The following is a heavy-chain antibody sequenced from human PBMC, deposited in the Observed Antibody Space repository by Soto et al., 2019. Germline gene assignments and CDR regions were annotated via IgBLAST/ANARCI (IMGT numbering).Heavy chain of an antibody. D-gene: IGHD6-19*01. CDR3: ARVVAGRIDY. V-gene: IGHV4-31*03. J-gene: IGHJ4*02. CDR1: GGSISSGGYY. CDR2: IYYSGST. Sequence: LSLTCTVSGGSISSGGYYWSWIRQHPGKGLEWIGYIYYSGSTSYNPSLKSRVTISVDTSKNQFSLKLSSVTAADTAVYYGARVVAGRIDYWGQGTLVTVSS.